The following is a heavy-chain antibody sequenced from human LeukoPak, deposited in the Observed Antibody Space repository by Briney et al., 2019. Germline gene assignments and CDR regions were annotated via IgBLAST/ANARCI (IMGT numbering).Heavy chain of an antibody. Sequence: GGSLRLSCAASGFNYSSYTMNWVRQAPGMGLEWLSYISASRGITYYADSVKGRSTISRDNAKNSLYLQMNSLRAEDTAVYYCVRGSLASGVVVYYYYYLEVWGKGTTVTVSS. CDR2: ISASRGIT. CDR3: VRGSLASGVVVYYYYYLEV. V-gene: IGHV3-48*01. J-gene: IGHJ6*03. CDR1: GFNYSSYT. D-gene: IGHD3-3*01.